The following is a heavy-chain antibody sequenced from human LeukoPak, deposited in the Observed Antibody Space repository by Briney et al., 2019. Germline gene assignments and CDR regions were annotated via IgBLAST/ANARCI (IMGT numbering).Heavy chain of an antibody. CDR2: ISSSSSYI. CDR1: GFTFSSYS. D-gene: IGHD6-19*01. V-gene: IGHV3-21*01. Sequence: GGSLRLSCAASGFTFSSYSMNWVRQAPGKGLEWVSSISSSSSYIYYADSVKGRFTISRDNAKNSLYLQMNSLRAEDTAVYYCARAIAVAGMDRFDYWGQGTLVTVSS. J-gene: IGHJ4*02. CDR3: ARAIAVAGMDRFDY.